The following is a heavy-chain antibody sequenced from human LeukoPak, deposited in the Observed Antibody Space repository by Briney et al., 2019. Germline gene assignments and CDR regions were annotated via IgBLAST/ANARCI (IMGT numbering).Heavy chain of an antibody. D-gene: IGHD5-24*01. J-gene: IGHJ4*02. CDR1: GFTFSDYY. Sequence: GGSLRVSCAASGFTFSDYYMSWIRQAPGKGLEWVSYISTSGSTMYYADSVKGRVTISRDNAKNSLYLQMNSLRAENTAVYTFARIAPKGMTTIGSFTYWGQGTLVTVSS. V-gene: IGHV3-11*04. CDR2: ISTSGSTM. CDR3: ARIAPKGMTTIGSFTY.